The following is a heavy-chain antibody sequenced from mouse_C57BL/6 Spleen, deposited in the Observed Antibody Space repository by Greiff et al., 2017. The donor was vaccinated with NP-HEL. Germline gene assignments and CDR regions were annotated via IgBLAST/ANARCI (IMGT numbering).Heavy chain of an antibody. D-gene: IGHD2-4*01. CDR3: TGYDYDYAMDY. Sequence: EVQGVESGGGLVQPGGSMKLSCVASGFTFSNYWMNWVRQSPEKGLEWVAQIRLKSDNYATHYAESVKGRFTISRDDSKSSVYLQMNNLRAEDTGIYYCTGYDYDYAMDYWGQGTSVTVSS. J-gene: IGHJ4*01. CDR1: GFTFSNYW. CDR2: IRLKSDNYAT. V-gene: IGHV6-3*01.